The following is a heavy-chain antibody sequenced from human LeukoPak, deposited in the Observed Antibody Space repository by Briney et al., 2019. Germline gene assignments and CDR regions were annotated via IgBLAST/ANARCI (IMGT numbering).Heavy chain of an antibody. V-gene: IGHV4-61*02. D-gene: IGHD6-19*01. CDR2: IYTSGST. J-gene: IGHJ5*02. CDR3: ARDTGEQWLARTWFDP. CDR1: GGSISSGSYY. Sequence: SETLSLTCTVSGGSISSGSYYWSWIRQPAGKGLEWIGRIYTSGSTNYNPSLKSRVTISVDTSKNQFSLKLSSVTAADTAVYYCARDTGEQWLARTWFDPWGQGTLVTVSS.